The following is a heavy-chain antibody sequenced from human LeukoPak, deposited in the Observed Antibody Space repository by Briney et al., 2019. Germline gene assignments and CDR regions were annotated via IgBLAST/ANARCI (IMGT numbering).Heavy chain of an antibody. CDR3: ARIAAAGYYFDY. D-gene: IGHD6-13*01. CDR2: IYYSGST. V-gene: IGHV4-30-4*01. J-gene: IGHJ4*02. Sequence: SQTLSLTCTVSGGSISSGDYYWSWIRQPPGKGLEWIGYIYYSGSTYYNPSLKGRVTISVDTSKNQFSLKLSSVTAADTAVYYCARIAAAGYYFDYWGQGTLVTVSS. CDR1: GGSISSGDYY.